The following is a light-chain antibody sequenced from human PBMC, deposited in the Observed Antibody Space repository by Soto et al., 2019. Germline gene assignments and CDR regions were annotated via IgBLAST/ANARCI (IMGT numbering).Light chain of an antibody. CDR1: QSVSSN. V-gene: IGKV3-15*01. CDR2: AAS. J-gene: IGKJ2*01. Sequence: EIVMTQSPATLSVSPGKRVTLSCRASQSVSSNLAWYQQKPGQAPRLLIYAASTRATGIPARFSGSGSGTELTLTISSLQSEDFAVYYCQQYNNWPPYTFGQGTKLEIK. CDR3: QQYNNWPPYT.